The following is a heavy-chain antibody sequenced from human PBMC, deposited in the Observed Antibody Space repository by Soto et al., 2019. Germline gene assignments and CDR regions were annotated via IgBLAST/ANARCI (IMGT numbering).Heavy chain of an antibody. J-gene: IGHJ4*02. CDR1: GFTLISYE. D-gene: IGHD5-12*01. Sequence: AGGSLRLSCAASGFTLISYEMNWVRQVAGKGLEWVSYISSGGGTIYYAASVKGRFTISRDNAKNSVYLQMNSLRAEDTAVYYCARASGGYNSDYWGQGTLVTVSS. CDR3: ARASGGYNSDY. V-gene: IGHV3-48*03. CDR2: ISSGGGTI.